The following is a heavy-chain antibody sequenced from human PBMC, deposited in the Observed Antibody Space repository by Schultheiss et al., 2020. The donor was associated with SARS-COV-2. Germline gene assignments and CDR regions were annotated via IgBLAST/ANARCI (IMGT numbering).Heavy chain of an antibody. V-gene: IGHV5-51*01. D-gene: IGHD5-18*01. Sequence: GGSLRLSCKGSGYIFTTYWIGWVRQMPGKGLEWMGIIYPDDSDTRYSPSFQGQVTISADKSISTAYLQWSTLKASDTAMYYCARSGYSFGSYYYNIMDVWGQGTTVTVSS. J-gene: IGHJ6*02. CDR3: ARSGYSFGSYYYNIMDV. CDR2: IYPDDSDT. CDR1: GYIFTTYW.